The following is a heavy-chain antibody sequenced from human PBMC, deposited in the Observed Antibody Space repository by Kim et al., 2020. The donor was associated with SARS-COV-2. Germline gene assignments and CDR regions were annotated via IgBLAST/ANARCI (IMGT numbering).Heavy chain of an antibody. J-gene: IGHJ4*02. V-gene: IGHV4-39*01. D-gene: IGHD3-16*01. CDR2: IYYNGRT. CDR3: ARLYESFPPFDF. CDR1: GGPISTSGFY. Sequence: SETLSLTCTVSGGPISTSGFYLGWIRQPPGKGLEWIGSIYYNGRTHYNPSLNGRVTVSVDTSKSQFSLRLSSVTAADPAVYYCARLYESFPPFDFWGQGT.